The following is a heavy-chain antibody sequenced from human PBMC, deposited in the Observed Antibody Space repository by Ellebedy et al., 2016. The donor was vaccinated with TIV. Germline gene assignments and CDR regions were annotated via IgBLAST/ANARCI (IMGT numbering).Heavy chain of an antibody. CDR1: GYTFTAFY. J-gene: IGHJ6*02. V-gene: IGHV1-2*02. Sequence: ASVKVSCKPSGYTFTAFYLHWVRQAPGQGLEWMGWINPDSGSTNFAQRFQGRVTMTRDTSVNTAYMELSRLESGDPAVYYCARVRRGSSGMDVWGQGTTVTVS. CDR3: ARVRRGSSGMDV. CDR2: INPDSGST. D-gene: IGHD6-13*01.